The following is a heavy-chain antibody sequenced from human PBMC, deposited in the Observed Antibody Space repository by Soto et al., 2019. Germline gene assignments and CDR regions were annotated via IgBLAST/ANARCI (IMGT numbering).Heavy chain of an antibody. CDR2: IYYSGST. CDR1: GGSINSSSYF. Sequence: SETLSLTCSVSGGSINSSSYFWGWVRQPPGKGLEWIGSIYYSGSTYYNPSLRSRVTISVDTSKNQFSLKLSSVTAADTAVYYCARAQLHYCSSTSCPDYWGKGTLVTVSS. CDR3: ARAQLHYCSSTSCPDY. D-gene: IGHD2-2*01. J-gene: IGHJ4*02. V-gene: IGHV4-39*01.